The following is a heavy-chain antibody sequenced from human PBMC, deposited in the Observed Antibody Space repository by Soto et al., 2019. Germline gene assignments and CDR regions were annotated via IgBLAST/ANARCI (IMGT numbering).Heavy chain of an antibody. CDR3: ARDFSSGWSVYYHYYGMDV. D-gene: IGHD6-19*01. J-gene: IGHJ6*02. Sequence: PGGSLRLSCAASGFTFTDYYMSWIRQAPGKGLEWVSYISSTDATIYYADSVKGRFTISRDNAKSSLYLQMNSLRAEDTAVYYCARDFSSGWSVYYHYYGMDVWGQGTTVTVSS. CDR1: GFTFTDYY. CDR2: ISSTDATI. V-gene: IGHV3-11*01.